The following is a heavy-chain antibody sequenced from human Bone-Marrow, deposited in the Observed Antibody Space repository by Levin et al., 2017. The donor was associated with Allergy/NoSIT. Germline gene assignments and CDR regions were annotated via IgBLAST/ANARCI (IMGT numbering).Heavy chain of an antibody. CDR3: ARWTPVEYYFDS. D-gene: IGHD4-23*01. J-gene: IGHJ4*02. CDR2: IYSGGAT. CDR1: GGSISTSTYW. Sequence: MASETLSLTCTVSGGSISTSTYWWGWIRQSPGKGLEWIGSIYSGGATYYNPSLKSRVTISVDTSKNQFSLKLSSVTAADTAVYYCARWTPVEYYFDSWGQGSLVTVSS. V-gene: IGHV4-39*01.